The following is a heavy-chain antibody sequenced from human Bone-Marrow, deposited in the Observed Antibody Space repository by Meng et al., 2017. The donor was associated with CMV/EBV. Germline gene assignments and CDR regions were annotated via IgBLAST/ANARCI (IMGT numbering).Heavy chain of an antibody. V-gene: IGHV1-24*01. CDR1: GHTLIELS. J-gene: IGHJ4*02. Sequence: ASVKVSCKVSGHTLIELSRHWVRQAPGKGLEWMGTVDPEDGETIYAQKFQGRITMTGDTSTDTVYMELSSLRSEDTGVYFCARGKWELRGGFDSWGQGTLVTVSS. CDR3: ARGKWELRGGFDS. CDR2: VDPEDGET. D-gene: IGHD1-26*01.